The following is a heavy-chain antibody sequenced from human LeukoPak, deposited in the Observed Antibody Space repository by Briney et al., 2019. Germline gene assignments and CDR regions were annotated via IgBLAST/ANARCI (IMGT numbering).Heavy chain of an antibody. D-gene: IGHD3-9*01. CDR1: GFTFSNYA. CDR2: ITGGGSGI. Sequence: GSLRLSCAASGFTFSNYAMSWVRQAPGKGLEWVSAITGGGSGIYYADSMKSRFTISRDNSKNTLYLQINSLRAEDTAVYYCAKWGDYDVLTGYYVSDYWGQGTLVTVSS. CDR3: AKWGDYDVLTGYYVSDY. V-gene: IGHV3-23*01. J-gene: IGHJ4*02.